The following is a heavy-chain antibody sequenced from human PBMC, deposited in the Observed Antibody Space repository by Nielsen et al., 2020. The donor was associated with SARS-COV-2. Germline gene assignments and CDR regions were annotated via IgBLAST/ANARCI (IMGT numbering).Heavy chain of an antibody. Sequence: ASVKVSCKASGYTFTSYDINWVRQATGQGLEWMGWMNPNSGNTGYAQKFQGRVTITADKSTSTAYMELSGLRSEDTAVYYCARGGMATTHGMDVWGQGTTVTVSS. D-gene: IGHD5-24*01. CDR2: MNPNSGNT. CDR3: ARGGMATTHGMDV. CDR1: GYTFTSYD. V-gene: IGHV1-8*01. J-gene: IGHJ6*02.